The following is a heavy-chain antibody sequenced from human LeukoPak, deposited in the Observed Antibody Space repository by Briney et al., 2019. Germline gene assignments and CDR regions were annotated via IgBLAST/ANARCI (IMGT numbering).Heavy chain of an antibody. CDR2: IYYSGST. CDR3: ARVQDVQLVDY. CDR1: GGSISSYY. D-gene: IGHD1-1*01. V-gene: IGHV4-59*12. J-gene: IGHJ4*02. Sequence: SETLSLTCTVSGGSISSYYWSWIRQPPGKGLEWIGYIYYSGSTNYNPSLKSRVTISVDTSKNQFSLKLSSVTAADTAVYYCARVQDVQLVDYWGQGTLVTVSS.